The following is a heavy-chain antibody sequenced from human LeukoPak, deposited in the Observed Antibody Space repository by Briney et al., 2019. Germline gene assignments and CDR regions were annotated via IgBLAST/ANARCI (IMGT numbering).Heavy chain of an antibody. CDR2: IYYSGST. V-gene: IGHV4-39*07. J-gene: IGHJ5*02. CDR1: GGSISSSSYY. CDR3: ARVDENSGWPQGWDWFDP. D-gene: IGHD6-19*01. Sequence: SETLSLTCTVSGGSISSSSYYWGWIRQPPGKGLEWIGSIYYSGSTYYNPSLKSRVTISVDTSKNQFSLKLSSVTAADTAVYYCARVDENSGWPQGWDWFDPWGQGTLVTVSS.